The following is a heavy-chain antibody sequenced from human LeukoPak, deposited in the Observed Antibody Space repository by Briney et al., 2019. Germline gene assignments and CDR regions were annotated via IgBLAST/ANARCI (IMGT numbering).Heavy chain of an antibody. CDR1: GFTFSSYS. CDR3: ARWDTGMAAFDL. J-gene: IGHJ4*02. Sequence: GGSLRLSCAASGFTFSSYSMSWVRQAPGKGLEWVSSISSSSSYIYYADSVKGRFTISRDNAKNTLYLHMNSLRAEDTALYWCARWDTGMAAFDLWGQGTLVTVSS. D-gene: IGHD5-18*01. V-gene: IGHV3-21*01. CDR2: ISSSSSYI.